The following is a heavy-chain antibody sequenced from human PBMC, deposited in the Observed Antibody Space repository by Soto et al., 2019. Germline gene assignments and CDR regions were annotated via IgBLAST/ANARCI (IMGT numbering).Heavy chain of an antibody. CDR1: GFTFSSYG. CDR2: IWLDGSNK. CDR3: ASGLWSFDY. J-gene: IGHJ4*02. D-gene: IGHD5-18*01. V-gene: IGHV3-33*01. Sequence: QVQLVESGGGVVQPGRSLRLSCAASGFTFSSYGMHWVRQAPGKGLEWVAVIWLDGSNKYYADSVKGRFTISRDNSKNTQYLQMNSLRAEDKAVYYCASGLWSFDYGGQETLVTVS.